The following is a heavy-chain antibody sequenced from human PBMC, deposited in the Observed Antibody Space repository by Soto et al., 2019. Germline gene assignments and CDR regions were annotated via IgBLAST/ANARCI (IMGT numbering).Heavy chain of an antibody. Sequence: PGGSLRLSCTASGFTFSTYAMSWVRQAPGKGLEWVSTISDSGSTYYADSVKGRFTISRDNSKNTLYLEMNSLGAEDTAVYYCAKDKGGRYCSRTSCLYSFDYWGQGTLVTVSS. V-gene: IGHV3-23*01. CDR3: AKDKGGRYCSRTSCLYSFDY. J-gene: IGHJ4*02. CDR2: ISDSGST. CDR1: GFTFSTYA. D-gene: IGHD2-2*01.